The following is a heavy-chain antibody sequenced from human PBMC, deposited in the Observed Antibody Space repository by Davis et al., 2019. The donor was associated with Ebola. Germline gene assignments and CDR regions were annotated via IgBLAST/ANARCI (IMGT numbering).Heavy chain of an antibody. D-gene: IGHD1-26*01. J-gene: IGHJ3*02. CDR2: IDPSDSYT. V-gene: IGHV5-10-1*01. CDR1: GYSFTSYW. Sequence: KVSCKGSGYSFTSYWISWVRQMPGKGLEWMGRIDPSDSYTNYSPSFQGHVTISADRSISTAYLHWSSLKASDTAMYYCARQRGLGLPFGAFDIWGQGTMVTVSS. CDR3: ARQRGLGLPFGAFDI.